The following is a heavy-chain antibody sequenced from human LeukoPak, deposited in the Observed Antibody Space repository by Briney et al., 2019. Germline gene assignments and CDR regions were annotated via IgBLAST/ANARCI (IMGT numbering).Heavy chain of an antibody. D-gene: IGHD3-22*01. V-gene: IGHV3-23*01. CDR2: ISGSGGST. Sequence: GGSLRLSCAASGFTFSSYAMSWVRQAPGKGLEWVSAISGSGGSTYYADSVKGRFTISRDNSKNTLYLQMNSLRAEDTAVYYCAKDPPHYYDSSGYYRLGDYWGQGTLVTVSS. CDR1: GFTFSSYA. J-gene: IGHJ4*02. CDR3: AKDPPHYYDSSGYYRLGDY.